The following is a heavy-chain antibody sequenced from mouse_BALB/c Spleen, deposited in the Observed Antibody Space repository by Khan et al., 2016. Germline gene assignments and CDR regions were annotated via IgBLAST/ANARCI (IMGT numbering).Heavy chain of an antibody. D-gene: IGHD2-1*01. CDR3: ARGHGNLDY. CDR2: INTYTGKP. V-gene: IGHV9-1*02. J-gene: IGHJ2*01. CDR1: GYTFTNYA. Sequence: QIQLVQSGPELKKPGETVKISCKASGYTFTNYAMNWVKQAPGKGLKWMGWINTYTGKPTYADDFKGRFAFSLDTSASTAYLQINNLKNEDMVTXFCARGHGNLDYCGQGTTLTVSS.